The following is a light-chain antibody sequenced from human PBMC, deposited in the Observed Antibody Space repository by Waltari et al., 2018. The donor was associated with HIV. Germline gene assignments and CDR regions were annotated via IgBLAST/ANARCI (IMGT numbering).Light chain of an antibody. CDR3: QQRHSFPPT. V-gene: IGKV3-11*01. CDR2: DAS. J-gene: IGKJ4*01. Sequence: EIVLTQSPATLSLSPGERATLSCRASHYIEHFLVWYQQKPGQAPRLVVYDASKRAIGVPTRFTGSWSGTDFTLTIDNLEPEDFALYFCQQRHSFPPTFGGGSKVE. CDR1: HYIEHF.